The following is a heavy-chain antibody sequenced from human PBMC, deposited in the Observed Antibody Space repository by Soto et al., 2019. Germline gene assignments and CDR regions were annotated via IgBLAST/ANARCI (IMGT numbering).Heavy chain of an antibody. J-gene: IGHJ4*02. Sequence: GGSLRLSCAASGFTFSSYAMHWVRQAPGKGLEWVAVISYDGSNKYYADSVKGRFTISRDNSKNTLYLQMNSLRAEDTAVYYCARPFYDFWSGYYYSDGDYWGQGTLVTVSS. CDR2: ISYDGSNK. D-gene: IGHD3-3*01. CDR3: ARPFYDFWSGYYYSDGDY. V-gene: IGHV3-30-3*01. CDR1: GFTFSSYA.